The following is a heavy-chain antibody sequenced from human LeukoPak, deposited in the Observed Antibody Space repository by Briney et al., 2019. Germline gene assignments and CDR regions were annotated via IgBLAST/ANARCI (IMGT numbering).Heavy chain of an antibody. Sequence: PGGSLRLSCAASGFTFSSYGMHWVRQAPGKGLEWVAVISYDGSNKYYADSVKGRFTISRDNSKNTLYLQMNSLRAEDTAVYYCAKDRIEEYYYDSSGSSPYYWGQGTLVTVSS. CDR2: ISYDGSNK. D-gene: IGHD3-22*01. CDR1: GFTFSSYG. J-gene: IGHJ4*02. V-gene: IGHV3-30*18. CDR3: AKDRIEEYYYDSSGSSPYY.